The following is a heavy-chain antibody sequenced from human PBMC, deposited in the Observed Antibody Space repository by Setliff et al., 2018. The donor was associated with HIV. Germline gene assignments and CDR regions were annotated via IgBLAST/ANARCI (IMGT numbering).Heavy chain of an antibody. V-gene: IGHV1-69*13. J-gene: IGHJ6*03. CDR3: AASTEMVTFGYSYYYMDV. CDR2: ITPMFGTA. D-gene: IGHD3-16*01. Sequence: SVKVSCKASGGTFSSFGISWGGQAPGQGLEWMGGITPMFGTAKYAQKFQGRVTITADESTSTVYMEMSSLRSEYTAVYYCAASTEMVTFGYSYYYMDVWGKGTTVTVSS. CDR1: GGTFSSFG.